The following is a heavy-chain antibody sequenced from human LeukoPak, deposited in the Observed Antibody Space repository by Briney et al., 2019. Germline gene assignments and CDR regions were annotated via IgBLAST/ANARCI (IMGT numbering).Heavy chain of an antibody. CDR3: ARGTLYPLYFDY. CDR2: INHSGST. J-gene: IGHJ4*02. CDR1: GGSFSGYY. Sequence: SETLSLTCAVYGGSFSGYYWSWIRQPPGKGLEWIGEINHSGSTNYNPSLKSRVTISVDTSKNQFSLKLSSVTAADTAVYYCARGTLYPLYFDYWGQGTLVTVSS. D-gene: IGHD5/OR15-5a*01. V-gene: IGHV4-34*01.